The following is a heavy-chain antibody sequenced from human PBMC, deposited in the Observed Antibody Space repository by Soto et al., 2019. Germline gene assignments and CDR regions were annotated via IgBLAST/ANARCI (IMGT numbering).Heavy chain of an antibody. CDR1: GFTFSSYS. Sequence: VQLVESGGGLVQPGGSLRLSCAASGFTFSSYSMHWVRQAPGKGLEWVAVISYDGSNIYYADSVKGRFTISRDNSKNTLYLQMNSLRPEDTAVYYCARVYSSLDYGIDYWGQGTLVTVSS. J-gene: IGHJ4*02. V-gene: IGHV3-30-3*01. CDR2: ISYDGSNI. D-gene: IGHD6-6*01. CDR3: ARVYSSLDYGIDY.